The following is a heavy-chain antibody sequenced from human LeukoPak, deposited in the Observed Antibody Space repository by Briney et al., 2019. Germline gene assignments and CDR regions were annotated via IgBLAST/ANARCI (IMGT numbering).Heavy chain of an antibody. CDR3: ARDRHEGDRYRVDP. J-gene: IGHJ5*02. CDR2: IYSGGST. D-gene: IGHD5-12*01. CDR1: GFTVSSNY. Sequence: GGSLRLSCAASGFTVSSNYMSWVRQAPGKGLEWVSVIYSGGSTYYADSVKGRFTISRDNSKNTQYLQMNSLRAEDTAVYYCARDRHEGDRYRVDPWGQGTLVTVSS. V-gene: IGHV3-53*01.